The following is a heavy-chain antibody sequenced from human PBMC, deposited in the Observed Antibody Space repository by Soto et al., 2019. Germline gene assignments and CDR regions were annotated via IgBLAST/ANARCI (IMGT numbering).Heavy chain of an antibody. J-gene: IGHJ3*02. CDR2: IRGSGGST. D-gene: IGHD1-26*01. V-gene: IGHV3-23*01. Sequence: EVQLLESGGGLVQPGGSLRLSCAASGFTFSSYAMSWVRQAPGKGLEWVASIRGSGGSTYYADSVKGRFTISRDNSKNTLYVQMNSLRAEDTAVYYCAKDFVGVRADSFDIWGQGTMVTVSS. CDR3: AKDFVGVRADSFDI. CDR1: GFTFSSYA.